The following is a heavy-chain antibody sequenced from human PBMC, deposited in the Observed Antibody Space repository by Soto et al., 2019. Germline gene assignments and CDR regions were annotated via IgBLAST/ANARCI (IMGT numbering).Heavy chain of an antibody. CDR2: IYYSGST. CDR3: ARVLVRTTVTTFDY. Sequence: QVQLQESGPGLVKPSQTLSLTCTVSGGSISSGDYYWSWIRQPPGKGLEWIGYIYYSGSTYYNPSLNSRVTISVDPSMHQSSLKLSSVTAAHTAVYSCARVLVRTTVTTFDYWGQGTLVTVSS. CDR1: GGSISSGDYY. V-gene: IGHV4-30-4*01. D-gene: IGHD4-17*01. J-gene: IGHJ4*02.